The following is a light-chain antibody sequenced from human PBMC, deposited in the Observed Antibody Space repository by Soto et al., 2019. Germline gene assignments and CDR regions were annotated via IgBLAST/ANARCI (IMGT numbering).Light chain of an antibody. CDR2: GTS. J-gene: IGKJ1*01. CDR1: RSVSDTL. V-gene: IGKV3-20*01. CDR3: QHYGDSSWT. Sequence: EIVLTHSPGTLSLSPGARATLSCRADRSVSDTLLTWFQQKPGQAPRLLIFGTSNRAPGIPDRFSGSGSGTDFTLTISRLEPDDFAVYYCQHYGDSSWTFGQGTKVDI.